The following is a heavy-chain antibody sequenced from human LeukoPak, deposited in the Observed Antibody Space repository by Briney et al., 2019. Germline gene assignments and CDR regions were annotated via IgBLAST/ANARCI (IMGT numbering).Heavy chain of an antibody. V-gene: IGHV3-30*02. Sequence: GGSLRLSCAASGFTFRTYGMHWVRQAPGKGLEWLTFIRYDGGNKYYADSVNGRFIISRDDSKNALYLQLNSLTAEDTAVYYCAKDPISNYLGDCCYYMYACGKGTTVTVSS. CDR1: GFTFRTYG. CDR3: AKDPISNYLGDCCYYMYA. CDR2: IRYDGGNK. D-gene: IGHD4-11*01. J-gene: IGHJ6*03.